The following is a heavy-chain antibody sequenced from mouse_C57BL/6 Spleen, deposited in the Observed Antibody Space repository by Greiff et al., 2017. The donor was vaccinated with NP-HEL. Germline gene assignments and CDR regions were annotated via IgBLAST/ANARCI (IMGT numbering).Heavy chain of an antibody. D-gene: IGHD1-1*01. CDR3: ARKDYYGSSYGAWFAY. CDR2: IDPSDSYT. V-gene: IGHV1-69*01. Sequence: VQLQQSGAELVMPGASVKLSCKASGYTFTSYWMHWVKQRPGQGLEWIGEIDPSDSYTNYNQKFKGKSTLTVDKSSSTAYMQLSSLTSEDSAVYYCARKDYYGSSYGAWFAYWGQGTLVTVSA. J-gene: IGHJ3*01. CDR1: GYTFTSYW.